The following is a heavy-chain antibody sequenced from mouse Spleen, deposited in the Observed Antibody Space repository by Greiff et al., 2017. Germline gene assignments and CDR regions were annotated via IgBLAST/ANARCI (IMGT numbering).Heavy chain of an antibody. CDR1: GFTFSSYA. CDR3: ARKGDNWDEYYFDY. V-gene: IGHV5-9-3*01. J-gene: IGHJ2*01. CDR2: ISSGGSYT. Sequence: EVQRVESGGGLVKPGGSLKLSCAASGFTFSSYAMPWVRQTPEKRLEWVATISSGGSYTYYPDSVKGRFTISRDNAKNTLYLQMSSLRSEDTAMYCCARKGDNWDEYYFDYWGQGTTLTVSS. D-gene: IGHD4-1*01.